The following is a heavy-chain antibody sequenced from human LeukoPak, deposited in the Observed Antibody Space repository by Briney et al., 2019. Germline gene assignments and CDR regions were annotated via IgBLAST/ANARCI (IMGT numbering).Heavy chain of an antibody. V-gene: IGHV3-11*01. J-gene: IGHJ5*02. CDR1: GFTFSDYY. D-gene: IGHD2-15*01. Sequence: GGSLRLSCAASGFTFSDYYMSWIRQAPGKGLGWVSYISSSGSTIYYADSVKGRFTISRDNAKNSLYLQMNSLRAEDTAVYYCAGYCSGGSCYSGWFDPWGQGTLVTVSS. CDR3: AGYCSGGSCYSGWFDP. CDR2: ISSSGSTI.